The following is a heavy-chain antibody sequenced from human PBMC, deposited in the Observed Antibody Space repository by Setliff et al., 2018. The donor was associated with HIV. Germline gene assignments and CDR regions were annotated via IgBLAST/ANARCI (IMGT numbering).Heavy chain of an antibody. Sequence: GSGPTLVNPTQTLTLTCTFSGFSLSASGMCVSWIRQPPGKALEWLARIDWDDDKFYTTSLKTRLTISKDTSKNQVVLKMTNMDPVDTATYYCARMISYSPYFDYWGQGTPVTVS. CDR2: IDWDDDK. CDR1: GFSLSASGMC. J-gene: IGHJ4*02. D-gene: IGHD1-26*01. V-gene: IGHV2-70*17. CDR3: ARMISYSPYFDY.